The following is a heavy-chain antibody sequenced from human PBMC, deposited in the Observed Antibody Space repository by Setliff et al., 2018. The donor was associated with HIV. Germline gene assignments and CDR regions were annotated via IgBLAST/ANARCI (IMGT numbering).Heavy chain of an antibody. CDR3: AKPAGPATWYFDL. J-gene: IGHJ2*01. CDR2: YYTGDNRT. D-gene: IGHD6-25*01. CDR1: EFTFSRYS. Sequence: GESLKISCAASEFTFSRYSMNWVRQAPGKGLEWVSFYYTGDNRTYYGDSVKGRFTISRVTSKNIIYLHMNNLTAEDTAVYFCAKPAGPATWYFDLWGRGSLVTVSS. V-gene: IGHV3-23*03.